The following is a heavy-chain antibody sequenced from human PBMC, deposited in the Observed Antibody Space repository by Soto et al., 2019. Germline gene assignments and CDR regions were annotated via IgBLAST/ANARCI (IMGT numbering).Heavy chain of an antibody. D-gene: IGHD3-3*01. J-gene: IGHJ4*02. CDR3: ARGGNDFWSGYGY. V-gene: IGHV4-31*03. CDR2: IYYSGST. CDR1: GGSISSGGYY. Sequence: SETLSLTCTVSGGSISSGGYYWSWIRQHPGKGLEWIGYIYYSGSTYYNPSLKSRVTISVDTSKNQFSLKLSSVTAADTAVYYCARGGNDFWSGYGYWGQGTLVTVSS.